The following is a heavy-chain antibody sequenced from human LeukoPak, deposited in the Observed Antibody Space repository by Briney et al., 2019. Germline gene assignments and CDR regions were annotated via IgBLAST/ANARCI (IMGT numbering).Heavy chain of an antibody. CDR1: PYTFDKYY. Sequence: ASVKVSCKASPYTFDKYYIHWVRQAPGQGLEWMGVINPSGRSTSYAQQFQGRVTVTRDTSTSTVYMDLSSLRSEDPAVYYCARDSLELQRRNWFDPWGQGTLVTVSS. CDR2: INPSGRST. D-gene: IGHD1-7*01. J-gene: IGHJ5*02. V-gene: IGHV1-46*02. CDR3: ARDSLELQRRNWFDP.